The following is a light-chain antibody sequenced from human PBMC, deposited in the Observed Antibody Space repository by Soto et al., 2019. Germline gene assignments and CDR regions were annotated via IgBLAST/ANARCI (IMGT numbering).Light chain of an antibody. CDR3: QQYGRSPPFT. J-gene: IGKJ2*01. CDR2: GAS. V-gene: IGKV3-20*01. CDR1: QSVSSTY. Sequence: EIVLTQSPGTLSLSPGERATLSCRASQSVSSTYIAWYQQNPGRAPRHLIYGASSRATGIPDRFSGSGSGTDFTLTISRLEPEDFAVYFCQQYGRSPPFTFGQGTKVEIK.